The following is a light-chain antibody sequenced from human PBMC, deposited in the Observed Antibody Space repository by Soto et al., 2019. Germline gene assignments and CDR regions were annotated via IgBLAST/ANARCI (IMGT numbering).Light chain of an antibody. V-gene: IGLV1-51*01. Sequence: QSVLTQPPSVSAAPGQKVTISCSGSSSNIGSNYVSWYQQLPGTAPKLLIYDDNKRPSGIPDRFSGSKSGTSATLGITGLQTGDEADYYCGTWDSSLSAGVFGGGTKQTVL. CDR1: SSNIGSNY. CDR3: GTWDSSLSAGV. CDR2: DDN. J-gene: IGLJ2*01.